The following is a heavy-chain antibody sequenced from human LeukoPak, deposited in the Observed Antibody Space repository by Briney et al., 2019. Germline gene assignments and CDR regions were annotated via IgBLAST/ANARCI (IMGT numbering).Heavy chain of an antibody. Sequence: PGGSLRPSCAGSGFNFNNSGMHWVRQAPGKGLEWVAVISFDGKNQHYAGSVKGRFTTSRDNSKNTVYLQMNSLRPEDTAVYYCAKDLPAETKMGGFDFWGQGALVTISS. D-gene: IGHD4-11*01. CDR1: GFNFNNSG. J-gene: IGHJ4*02. CDR3: AKDLPAETKMGGFDF. CDR2: ISFDGKNQ. V-gene: IGHV3-30*18.